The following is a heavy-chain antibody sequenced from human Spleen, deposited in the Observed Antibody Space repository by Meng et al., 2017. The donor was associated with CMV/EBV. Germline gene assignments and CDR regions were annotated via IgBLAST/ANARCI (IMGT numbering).Heavy chain of an antibody. CDR2: LNSDGSRT. V-gene: IGHV3-74*01. J-gene: IGHJ4*02. Sequence: GESLKISCAASAFTFRSYWIHWVRQAPGKGLIWVSRLNSDGSRTTYADSVKGRFTISRDNAKNSLYLQMNSLRAEDTAVYYCARDPLIVDGVFDYWGQGTLVTVSS. CDR1: AFTFRSYW. CDR3: ARDPLIVDGVFDY. D-gene: IGHD2-21*01.